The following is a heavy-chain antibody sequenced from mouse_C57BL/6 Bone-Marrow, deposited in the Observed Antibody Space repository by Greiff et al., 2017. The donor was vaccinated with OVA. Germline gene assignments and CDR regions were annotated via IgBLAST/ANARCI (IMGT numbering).Heavy chain of an antibody. V-gene: IGHV5-15*01. CDR3: ARYYGYFDY. CDR2: ISNLAYSI. J-gene: IGHJ2*01. D-gene: IGHD1-1*01. Sequence: EVMLVESGGGLVQPGGSLKLSCAASGFTFSDYGMAWVRQAPRKGPEWVAFISNLAYSIYYADTVTGRFTISRENAKNTLYLEMSSLRSEDTAMYYCARYYGYFDYWGQGTTLTVSS. CDR1: GFTFSDYG.